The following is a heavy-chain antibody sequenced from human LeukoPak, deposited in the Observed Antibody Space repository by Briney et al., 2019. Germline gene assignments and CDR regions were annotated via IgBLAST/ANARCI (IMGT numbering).Heavy chain of an antibody. V-gene: IGHV3-23*01. J-gene: IGHJ4*02. CDR1: GFTFSSYP. D-gene: IGHD3-9*01. CDR2: ISCSGGST. CDR3: AKDLLGRAGYYNLDY. Sequence: PGGSLRLSCAASGFTFSSYPMSWVAQAPGKGLEWVSAISCSGGSTYYAESVKGRFTISRDNSKNTLYLQMNSLRAEDTAVYYCAKDLLGRAGYYNLDYWGQGTLVTVSS.